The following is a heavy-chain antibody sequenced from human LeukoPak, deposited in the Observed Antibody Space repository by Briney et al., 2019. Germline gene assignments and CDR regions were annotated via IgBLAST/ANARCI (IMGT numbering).Heavy chain of an antibody. CDR1: GFTFSSYA. V-gene: IGHV3-23*01. CDR3: AKPHGLAAAGTWGMDV. CDR2: ISGSGGST. J-gene: IGHJ6*02. D-gene: IGHD6-13*01. Sequence: PGGSLRLSCAASGFTFSSYAMSWVRQAPGKGLEWVSAISGSGGSTYYADSVKGRFTISRDNSKNTLYLQMNSLRAEDTAVYYCAKPHGLAAAGTWGMDVWGQGTTVTVSS.